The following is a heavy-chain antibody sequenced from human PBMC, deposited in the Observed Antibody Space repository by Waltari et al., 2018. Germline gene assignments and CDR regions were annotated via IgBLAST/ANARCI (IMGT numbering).Heavy chain of an antibody. V-gene: IGHV1-2*02. CDR3: ARDRWGESHGYGY. CDR2: INPNNGAT. D-gene: IGHD7-27*01. Sequence: QVQLVQSGVEVKKPGASVRVSCTASGYTFTVYSLHWIRQAPGQGPEWMGWINPNNGATHYAQKFQGRVTMTRDTSINTAYLEVTSDDTAVYFCARDRWGESHGYGYWGRGTLVTVSS. CDR1: GYTFTVYS. J-gene: IGHJ4*02.